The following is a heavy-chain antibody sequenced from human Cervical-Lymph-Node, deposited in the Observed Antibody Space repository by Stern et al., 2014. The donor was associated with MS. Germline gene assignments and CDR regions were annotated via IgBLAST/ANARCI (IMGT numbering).Heavy chain of an antibody. V-gene: IGHV5-51*01. CDR1: GYTFTSYW. J-gene: IGHJ4*02. CDR2: IFPGGSDI. CDR3: ARQRYFDY. Sequence: QLVQSGPEVKRPGESLKISCQASGYTFTSYWIGWVRQMPGQGLEWIAIIFPGGSDIRSSPSFQGQVPISADKSSSTAYLQWNNLKASDTAIYYCARQRYFDYWGQGTLVTVSS.